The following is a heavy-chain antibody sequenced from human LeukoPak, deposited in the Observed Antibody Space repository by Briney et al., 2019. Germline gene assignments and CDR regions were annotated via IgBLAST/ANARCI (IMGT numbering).Heavy chain of an antibody. D-gene: IGHD1-26*01. Sequence: SETLSLTCSVSDGSIKSYYWNWIRRPPGKGLEWIGYIYYNGNTNYSPSLKSRVTMSVDTSKNLFSLKVSSVTAADTAVYYCARGRSNYYGMDVWGQGTTVTVSS. V-gene: IGHV4-59*01. J-gene: IGHJ6*02. CDR3: ARGRSNYYGMDV. CDR1: DGSIKSYY. CDR2: IYYNGNT.